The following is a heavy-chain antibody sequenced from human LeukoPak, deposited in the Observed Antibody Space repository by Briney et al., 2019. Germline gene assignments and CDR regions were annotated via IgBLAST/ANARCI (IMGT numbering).Heavy chain of an antibody. D-gene: IGHD3-16*01. CDR2: IYSGDNT. J-gene: IGHJ4*02. CDR1: GFTVSNNY. CDR3: AGRRVLDAYY. V-gene: IGHV3-66*02. Sequence: GGSLRLSCAASGFTVSNNYMSWVRQAPGKGLEWVSVIYSGDNTYYVESVKGRFTISRDDSKNTLFLQVNRLRAEDTAVYYCAGRRVLDAYYWGQGTLVTVSS.